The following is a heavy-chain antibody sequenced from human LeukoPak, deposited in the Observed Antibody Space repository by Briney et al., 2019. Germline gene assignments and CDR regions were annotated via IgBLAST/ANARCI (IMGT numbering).Heavy chain of an antibody. CDR2: IYYSGST. J-gene: IGHJ6*02. D-gene: IGHD4-23*01. CDR3: ARPANSPYYAMDV. CDR1: GGSISSYY. Sequence: SETLSLTCTVSGGSISSYYWSWIRQPPGKGLEWIGYIYYSGSTNYNPSLKSQVTISIDTSKNQFSLKLSSVTAADTAVYYCARPANSPYYAMDVWGQGTTVTVSS. V-gene: IGHV4-59*01.